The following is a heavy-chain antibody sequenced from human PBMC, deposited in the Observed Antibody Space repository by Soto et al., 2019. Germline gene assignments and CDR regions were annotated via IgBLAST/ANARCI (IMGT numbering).Heavy chain of an antibody. V-gene: IGHV4-34*01. D-gene: IGHD3-10*01. J-gene: IGHJ5*02. Sequence: SSETRSLTCAVYGGSFHGYYWSWIRQHPGEGLEWIGEINRSVSANYNPTFKSRVFISVDMSKNQMSLQLTSVSAADTAVYYCAKGPQTGYYDSGTFYSIVPWGKGNMVTVSS. CDR3: AKGPQTGYYDSGTFYSIVP. CDR1: GGSFHGYY. CDR2: INRSVSA.